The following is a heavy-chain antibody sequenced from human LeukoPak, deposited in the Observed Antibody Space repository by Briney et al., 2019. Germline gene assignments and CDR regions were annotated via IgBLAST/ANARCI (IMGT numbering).Heavy chain of an antibody. D-gene: IGHD4-17*01. CDR1: GGSISSGSYY. Sequence: KTSQTLSLTCTVSGGSISSGSYYWIWIRQPAGKGLEWIGRIYTSGSTNYNPSLKSRVTISVDTSKNQFSLKLSSVTAADTAVYYCARFFTTVTGWDYGMDVWGQGTTVTVSS. CDR3: ARFFTTVTGWDYGMDV. V-gene: IGHV4-61*02. CDR2: IYTSGST. J-gene: IGHJ6*02.